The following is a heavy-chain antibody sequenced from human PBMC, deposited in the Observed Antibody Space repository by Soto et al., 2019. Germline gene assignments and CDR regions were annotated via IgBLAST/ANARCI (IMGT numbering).Heavy chain of an antibody. J-gene: IGHJ6*02. CDR2: IYWDDDK. Sequence: GPTLVNATQTVSLTCTFSGFSLSTSGVGVGWIRQPPGKALEWLALIYWDDDKRYSPSLKSRLTITKDTSKNQVVLTMTNMDPVDTATYYCAHYYYDSGTYNYGMDVWGQGTTVTVSS. CDR1: GFSLSTSGVG. D-gene: IGHD3-10*01. CDR3: AHYYYDSGTYNYGMDV. V-gene: IGHV2-5*02.